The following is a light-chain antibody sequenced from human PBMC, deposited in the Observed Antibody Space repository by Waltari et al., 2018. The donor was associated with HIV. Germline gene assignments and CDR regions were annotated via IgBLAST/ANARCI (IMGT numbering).Light chain of an antibody. J-gene: IGKJ1*01. Sequence: DIQMTQSPSSLSASVGDRVTISCRAGQTIGNYLNWYQQKRGKAPKLLIYAASNLQSGVPSRFSGSGSGTDFTLTISSLQPEDFATYFCQQSDSTPWTFGQGTKVEIK. V-gene: IGKV1-39*01. CDR1: QTIGNY. CDR2: AAS. CDR3: QQSDSTPWT.